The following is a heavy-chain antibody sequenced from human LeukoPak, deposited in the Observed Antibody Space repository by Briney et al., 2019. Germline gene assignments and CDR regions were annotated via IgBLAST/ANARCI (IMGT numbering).Heavy chain of an antibody. Sequence: ASVKVSCKASGYTFTSYGISWVRQAPGQGLECMGWISAYNGNTNYAQKLQGRVTMTTGTSTSTAYMELRSLRSDDTAVYYCASLQGYCSGGSCYQFDYWGQGTLVTVSS. CDR1: GYTFTSYG. CDR2: ISAYNGNT. V-gene: IGHV1-18*01. CDR3: ASLQGYCSGGSCYQFDY. D-gene: IGHD2-15*01. J-gene: IGHJ4*02.